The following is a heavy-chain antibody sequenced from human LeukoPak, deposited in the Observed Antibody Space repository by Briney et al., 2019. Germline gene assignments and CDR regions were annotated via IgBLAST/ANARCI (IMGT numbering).Heavy chain of an antibody. V-gene: IGHV3-48*04. J-gene: IGHJ4*02. D-gene: IGHD1-20*01. CDR2: ISSSSSTI. CDR1: GFTFSSYS. CDR3: ARDPPFITGTTFFDY. Sequence: GGSLRLSCAASGFTFSSYSMNWVRQAPGKGLEWVSYISSSSSTIYYADSVKGRFTISRDNAKNSLYLQMNSLRAEDTAVYYCARDPPFITGTTFFDYWGQGTLVTVSS.